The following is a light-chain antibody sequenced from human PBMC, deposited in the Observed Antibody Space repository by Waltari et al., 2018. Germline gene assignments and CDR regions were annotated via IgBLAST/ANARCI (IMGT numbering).Light chain of an antibody. Sequence: QSALTQPASVSGSPGQSITISCTGTSSDVGSYNLVSWYQQHPGKAPKRMIYEGSKRPPGVSNRFSCSKSGNTASLTISGLQAEDEADYYCCSYAGSSTWVFGGGTKLTVL. CDR3: CSYAGSSTWV. V-gene: IGLV2-23*01. CDR1: SSDVGSYNL. J-gene: IGLJ3*02. CDR2: EGS.